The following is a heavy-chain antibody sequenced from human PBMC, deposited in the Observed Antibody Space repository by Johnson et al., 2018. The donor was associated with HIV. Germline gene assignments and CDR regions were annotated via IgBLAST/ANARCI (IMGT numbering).Heavy chain of an antibody. J-gene: IGHJ3*02. CDR1: GFTFSSYG. CDR3: AKVKLELRYGAFDI. CDR2: IRYDGGNS. Sequence: QVQLVESGGGVVQPGWSLRLSCAASGFTFSSYGMHWVRQAPGKGLEWVAFIRYDGGNSYYDYSAKVRFTITRENSKNTLYLQMNSLRAEDTAVYYCAKVKLELRYGAFDIWGQGTMVTVSS. V-gene: IGHV3-30*02. D-gene: IGHD1-7*01.